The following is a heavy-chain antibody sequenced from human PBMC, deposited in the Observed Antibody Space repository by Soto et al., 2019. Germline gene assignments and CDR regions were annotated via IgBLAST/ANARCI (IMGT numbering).Heavy chain of an antibody. CDR1: GFTFSSYA. D-gene: IGHD3-22*01. CDR2: ISGSGGST. Sequence: LRLSCAASGFTFSSYAMSWVRQAPGKGLEWVSAISGSGGSTYYADSVKGRFTISRDNSKNTLYLQMNSLRAEDTAVYYCAKDSAYYDSSGPFSHMDVWGQGTTVTVSS. V-gene: IGHV3-23*01. CDR3: AKDSAYYDSSGPFSHMDV. J-gene: IGHJ6*02.